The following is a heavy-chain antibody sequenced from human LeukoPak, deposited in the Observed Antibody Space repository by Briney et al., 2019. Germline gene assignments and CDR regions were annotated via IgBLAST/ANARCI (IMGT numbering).Heavy chain of an antibody. CDR1: GGSISSSSYY. CDR3: AGGNFDY. CDR2: IYYSGST. V-gene: IGHV4-39*07. J-gene: IGHJ4*02. D-gene: IGHD1-14*01. Sequence: SKTLSLTCTVSGGSISSSSYYWGWIRQPPGKGLEWIGSIYYSGSTYYNPSLKSRVTISVDTSKNQFSLKLSSVTAADTAVYYCAGGNFDYWGQGTLVTVSS.